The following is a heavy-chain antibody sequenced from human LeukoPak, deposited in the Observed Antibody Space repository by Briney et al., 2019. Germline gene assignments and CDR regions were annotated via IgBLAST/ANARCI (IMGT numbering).Heavy chain of an antibody. CDR2: IGTAGDT. J-gene: IGHJ3*01. V-gene: IGHV3-13*04. CDR3: ARGYVSPDAFDV. CDR1: GFTFSRYD. Sequence: PGGSLRLSCAASGFTFSRYDTHWVRQGAGKGLKWVSGIGTAGDTSSPGSVKGRFTISRENGKDSLCLQISSLTAGDPAVYYCARGYVSPDAFDVWGQGTMVTVSS. D-gene: IGHD3-16*01.